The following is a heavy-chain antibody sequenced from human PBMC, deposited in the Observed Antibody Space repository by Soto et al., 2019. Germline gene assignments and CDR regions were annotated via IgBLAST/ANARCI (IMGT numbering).Heavy chain of an antibody. CDR1: GFTFSSYA. J-gene: IGHJ4*02. Sequence: QVQLVESGGGVVQPGRSLRLSCAASGFTFSSYAMHWVRQAPGKGLEWVAVISYDGSNKYCADSVKGRFTISRDNSKNTLYLQMNSLRAEDTAVYYCARVATDWGQGTLVTVSS. CDR3: ARVATD. D-gene: IGHD5-12*01. CDR2: ISYDGSNK. V-gene: IGHV3-30-3*01.